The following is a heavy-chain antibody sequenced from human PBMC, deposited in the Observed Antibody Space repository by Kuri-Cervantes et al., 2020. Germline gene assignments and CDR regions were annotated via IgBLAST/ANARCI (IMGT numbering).Heavy chain of an antibody. CDR3: ASESPMWRQFDY. D-gene: IGHD2-21*01. Sequence: SETLSLTCAVFGETFSGYYWIWIRQPPGKGLEWIGEINHSGRTNYNPSLKSRVTISVDTSKNQFSLKLSSVTAADTAVYYCASESPMWRQFDYWGQGTLVTVSS. CDR2: INHSGRT. CDR1: GETFSGYY. J-gene: IGHJ4*02. V-gene: IGHV4-34*01.